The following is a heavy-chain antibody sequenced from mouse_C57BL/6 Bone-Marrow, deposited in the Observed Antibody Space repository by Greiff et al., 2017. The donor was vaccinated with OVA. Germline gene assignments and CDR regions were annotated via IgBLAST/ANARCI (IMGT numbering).Heavy chain of an antibody. CDR2: INPNNGGT. Sequence: VQLQQPGPELVKPGASVKISCKASGYTFTDYYMNWVKQSHGKSLEWIGDINPNNGGTSYNQKFKGKATLTVDKSSSTAYMELRSLTSEDSAVYYCARSRRAYWGQGTLVTVSA. CDR1: GYTFTDYY. J-gene: IGHJ3*01. CDR3: ARSRRAY. D-gene: IGHD2-12*01. V-gene: IGHV1-26*01.